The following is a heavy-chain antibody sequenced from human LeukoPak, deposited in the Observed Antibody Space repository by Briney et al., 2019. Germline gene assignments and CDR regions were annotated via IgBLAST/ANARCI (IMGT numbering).Heavy chain of an antibody. CDR1: GGSISSYY. V-gene: IGHV4-34*01. Sequence: PSETLSVTCTVSGGSISSYYWSWIRQPPGKGLEWIGEINHSGSTNYNPSLKSRVTISVNTSKNQFSLKLSSVTAADTAVYYCARALHLHYYGPGSYPTYYFDYWGQGTLVTVSS. J-gene: IGHJ4*02. D-gene: IGHD3-10*01. CDR2: INHSGST. CDR3: ARALHLHYYGPGSYPTYYFDY.